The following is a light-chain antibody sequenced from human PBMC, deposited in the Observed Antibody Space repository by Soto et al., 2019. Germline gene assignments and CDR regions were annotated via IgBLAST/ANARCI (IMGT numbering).Light chain of an antibody. Sequence: DIQMTQSPSSLSASVGDRVTITCRASQSIVTYLNWYLQKPGKAPKLLIYAASNLQSGVPSRFNGSGAWADFPLTISSLQPEDFATYFCQQSYSTPPWTFGQGTKVEIK. J-gene: IGKJ1*01. CDR2: AAS. V-gene: IGKV1-39*01. CDR3: QQSYSTPPWT. CDR1: QSIVTY.